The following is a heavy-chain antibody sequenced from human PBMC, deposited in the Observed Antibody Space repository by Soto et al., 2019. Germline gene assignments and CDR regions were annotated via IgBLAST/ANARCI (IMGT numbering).Heavy chain of an antibody. J-gene: IGHJ4*02. CDR3: ARGEWVLPI. CDR2: MNPTNSQT. Sequence: APVKVSCKASGYTFTSYDINWVRQATGQGLEWMGWMNPTNSQTDYAQKFQGRVALTWDTSISTAYLDLSSLTSDDTAVYYCARGEWVLPIWGQGTLVTVSS. D-gene: IGHD1-26*01. CDR1: GYTFTSYD. V-gene: IGHV1-8*01.